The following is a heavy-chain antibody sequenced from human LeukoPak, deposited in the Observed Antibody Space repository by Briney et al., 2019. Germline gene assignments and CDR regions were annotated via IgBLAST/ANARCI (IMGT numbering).Heavy chain of an antibody. CDR3: ARGASNWNFDYYGRDV. Sequence: GGSLRLSCAASGFTFSSCEMNWVRQAPGKGLEWVSYISSSGSTIYYADSVKGRFAISRDNAKNSLYLQMNSLRAEDTAVYYCARGASNWNFDYYGRDVWGQGTTVTVSS. J-gene: IGHJ6*02. CDR2: ISSSGSTI. CDR1: GFTFSSCE. V-gene: IGHV3-48*03. D-gene: IGHD1-1*01.